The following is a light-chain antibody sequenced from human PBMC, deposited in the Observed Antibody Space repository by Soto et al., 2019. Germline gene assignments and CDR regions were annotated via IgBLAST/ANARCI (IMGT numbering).Light chain of an antibody. V-gene: IGKV1-6*01. CDR2: AAS. CDR3: LQDYNYPRT. CDR1: QDIRNE. Sequence: AIQMTQSPSSLSASVGDRITITCRASQDIRNELAWYQQNPGKAPKLLIYAASYLQAGVPSRFRGAGSGTDFTLTISSLQPEDSATYYCLQDYNYPRTFGQGTKVEIK. J-gene: IGKJ1*01.